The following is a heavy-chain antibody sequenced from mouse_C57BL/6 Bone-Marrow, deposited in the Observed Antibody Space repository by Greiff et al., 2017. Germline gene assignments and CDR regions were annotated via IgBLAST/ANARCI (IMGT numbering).Heavy chain of an antibody. J-gene: IGHJ4*01. CDR1: GYTFTDYY. V-gene: IGHV1-26*01. Sequence: EVQLQQSGPELVKPGASVKISCKASGYTFTDYYMNWVKQSHGKSLEWIGDINPNNGGTSYNQKFKGKATLTVDKSSSTAYMELRSLTSEDSAVYYCARSVIYYDYGYYAMGYWGQGTSVTVSS. CDR2: INPNNGGT. D-gene: IGHD2-4*01. CDR3: ARSVIYYDYGYYAMGY.